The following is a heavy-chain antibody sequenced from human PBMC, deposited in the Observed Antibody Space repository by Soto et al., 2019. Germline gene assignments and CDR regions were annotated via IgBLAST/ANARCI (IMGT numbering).Heavy chain of an antibody. D-gene: IGHD3-22*01. CDR2: IYHSGST. CDR3: AREGGSYDSGGYLIRGAFDI. V-gene: IGHV4-4*02. Sequence: PSETLSLTCAVSGGSISSSNWWSWVRQPPGKGLEWIGEIYHSGSTNYNPSLKSRLTISVDTSKNQFSLKLTSVTAADTAVYYCAREGGSYDSGGYLIRGAFDIWGQGTMVTVSS. CDR1: GGSISSSNW. J-gene: IGHJ3*02.